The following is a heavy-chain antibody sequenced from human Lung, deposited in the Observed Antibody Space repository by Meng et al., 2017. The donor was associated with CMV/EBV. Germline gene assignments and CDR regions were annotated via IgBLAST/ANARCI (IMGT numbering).Heavy chain of an antibody. J-gene: IGHJ4*02. D-gene: IGHD7-27*01. CDR1: GYTFTGHF. V-gene: IGHV1-2*02. CDR3: ARDDNWGPDY. Sequence: SVKVSCKASGYTFTGHFMHWVRQARGQGLEWMGWIQPNTGVTNYARNFQGRVTMTRDTSISTVYMELGGLRSDDTAMYYCARDDNWGPDYWGQGTLVTVSS. CDR2: IQPNTGVT.